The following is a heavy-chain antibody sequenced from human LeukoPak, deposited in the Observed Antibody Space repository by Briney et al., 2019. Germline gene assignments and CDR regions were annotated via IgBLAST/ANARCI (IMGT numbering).Heavy chain of an antibody. V-gene: IGHV5-51*01. J-gene: IGHJ4*02. Sequence: GESLKISCKGSGYSFTSYWIGWVRQMPGKGLEWMGIIYPGDSDTRYSPSFQGQVTISADKSISTAYLQWSSLKASDTAMYYCARFAVYCRSTSCWVESWGQGTLVTVSS. CDR1: GYSFTSYW. D-gene: IGHD2-2*01. CDR3: ARFAVYCRSTSCWVES. CDR2: IYPGDSDT.